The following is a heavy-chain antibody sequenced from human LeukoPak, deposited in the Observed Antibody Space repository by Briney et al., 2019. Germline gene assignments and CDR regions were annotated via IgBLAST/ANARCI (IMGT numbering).Heavy chain of an antibody. V-gene: IGHV4-4*02. CDR2: IYHSGST. D-gene: IGHD4-23*01. CDR3: AREGGDYGGNSQFWYFDL. CDR1: GGSISSSNW. J-gene: IGHJ2*01. Sequence: SETLSLTCAVSGGSISSSNWWSWVRQPPGKGLECIGEIYHSGSTNYNPSLKSRVTISVDKSKNQFSQKLSSVTAADTAVYYCAREGGDYGGNSQFWYFDLWGRGTLVTVSS.